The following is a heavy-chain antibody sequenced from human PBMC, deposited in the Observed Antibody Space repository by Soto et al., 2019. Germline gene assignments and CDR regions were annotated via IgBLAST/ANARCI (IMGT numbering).Heavy chain of an antibody. CDR2: IDGTGISDYTPST. CDR1: GGPITPSY. Sequence: PSETLPFTGTVSGGPITPSYWSWTRRPPGKGLGGIAYIDGTGISDYTPSTSYNTSLKSRVTMSVDTSKSHFSLKLTSVTAADTAVYYCARGEDAFFYYGLDVWGQGITVTVSS. V-gene: IGHV4-59*01. CDR3: ARGEDAFFYYGLDV. J-gene: IGHJ6*02.